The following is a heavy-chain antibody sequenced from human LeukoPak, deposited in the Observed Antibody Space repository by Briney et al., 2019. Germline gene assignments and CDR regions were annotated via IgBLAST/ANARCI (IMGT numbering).Heavy chain of an antibody. V-gene: IGHV1-46*01. CDR3: ARSHLASGYSLSPFDY. Sequence: GASVKVSCKASGYTFTGYYMHWVRQAPGQGLEWMGIINPSGGSTSYAQKFQGRVTMTRDTSTSTVYMELSSLRSEDTAVYYCARSHLASGYSLSPFDYWGQGTLVTVSS. CDR2: INPSGGST. CDR1: GYTFTGYY. D-gene: IGHD3-3*01. J-gene: IGHJ4*02.